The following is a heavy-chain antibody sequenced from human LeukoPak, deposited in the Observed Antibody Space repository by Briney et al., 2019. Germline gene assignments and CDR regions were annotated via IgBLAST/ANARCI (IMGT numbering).Heavy chain of an antibody. CDR3: AKDRGYSYGLGAIDF. J-gene: IGHJ4*02. CDR1: GFTFSSFA. V-gene: IGHV3-23*01. Sequence: PGGSLRLSCAASGFTFSSFAMSWVRQAPGKGLEWVSTISGSGDSTYYADSVKGRFTISRDNSKNTLYLQMNGLRADDTAVYYCAKDRGYSYGLGAIDFWGQGTLVTVSS. CDR2: ISGSGDST. D-gene: IGHD5-18*01.